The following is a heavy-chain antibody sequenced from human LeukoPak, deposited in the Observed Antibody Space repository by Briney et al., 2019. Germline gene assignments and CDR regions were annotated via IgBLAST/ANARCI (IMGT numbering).Heavy chain of an antibody. CDR1: GGTFSSYA. CDR2: IIPILGIA. CDR3: ARVLAVDGKDNFYYMDV. D-gene: IGHD6-19*01. J-gene: IGHJ6*03. V-gene: IGHV1-69*04. Sequence: ASVKVSCKASGGTFSSYAISWVRQAPGQRLEWMGRIIPILGIANYAQKFQGRVTITEDKSTSTAYMEPSSMRSEDTAVYYCARVLAVDGKDNFYYMDVWGKGTTVTVSS.